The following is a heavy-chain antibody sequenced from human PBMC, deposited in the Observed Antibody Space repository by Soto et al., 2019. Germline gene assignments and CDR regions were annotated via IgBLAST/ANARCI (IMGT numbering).Heavy chain of an antibody. J-gene: IGHJ6*02. D-gene: IGHD3-3*01. CDR3: ARDRNYDFWSGYFVYYYGMDV. V-gene: IGHV1-69*13. CDR2: IIPIFGTA. CDR1: GGTFSSYA. Sequence: SVKVSCKASGGTFSSYAISWVRQAPGQGLEWMGGIIPIFGTANYAQKFQGRVTITADESTSTAYMELSSLRSEDTAVYYGARDRNYDFWSGYFVYYYGMDVWGQGTTVTVSS.